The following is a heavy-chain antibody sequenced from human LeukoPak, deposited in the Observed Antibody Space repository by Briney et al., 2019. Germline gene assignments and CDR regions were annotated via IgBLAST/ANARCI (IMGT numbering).Heavy chain of an antibody. Sequence: SETLSLTCTVSGGSISNYYWSWIRQPPGKGLEWIGYIYYSGSTNYNPSLKSRVTISVDTSKNQFSLKLSSVTAADTAVYYCAREMYYYNSSAYFGYFDYWGQGSLVTVSS. CDR3: AREMYYYNSSAYFGYFDY. CDR1: GGSISNYY. J-gene: IGHJ4*02. CDR2: IYYSGST. D-gene: IGHD3-22*01. V-gene: IGHV4-59*01.